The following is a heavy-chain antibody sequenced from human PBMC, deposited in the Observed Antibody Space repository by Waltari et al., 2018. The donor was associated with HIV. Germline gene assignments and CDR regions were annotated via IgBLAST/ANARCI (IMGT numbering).Heavy chain of an antibody. CDR1: GYTFTSYG. V-gene: IGHV1-18*01. J-gene: IGHJ4*02. CDR3: ARARDSSSWHAHFYY. D-gene: IGHD6-13*01. Sequence: QVQLVQSGAEVKKPGASVKVSCKASGYTFTSYGISWVRQAPGQGLEWMGWLSAYNGNTNYAQKLQGRVTMTTDTSTSTAYMELRSLGSDDTAVYYCARARDSSSWHAHFYYWGQGTLVTVSS. CDR2: LSAYNGNT.